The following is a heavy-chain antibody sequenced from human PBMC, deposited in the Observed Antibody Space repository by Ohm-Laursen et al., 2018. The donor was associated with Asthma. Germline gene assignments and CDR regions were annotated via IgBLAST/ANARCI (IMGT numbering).Heavy chain of an antibody. CDR1: GFSFSSYA. V-gene: IGHV3-23*01. J-gene: IGHJ4*02. CDR3: ANHRTAMVTYFDY. CDR2: ISGSGGST. D-gene: IGHD5-18*01. Sequence: SLRLSCSASGFSFSSYAMSWVRLTPGMGLEWVSGISGSGGSTHYADSVKGRFTISRDNSKNTLYLQMNSLRAEDTAVYYCANHRTAMVTYFDYWGQGTLVTVSS.